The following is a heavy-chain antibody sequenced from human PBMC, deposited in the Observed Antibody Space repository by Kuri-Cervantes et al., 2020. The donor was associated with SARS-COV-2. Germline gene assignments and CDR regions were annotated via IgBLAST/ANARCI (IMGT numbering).Heavy chain of an antibody. J-gene: IGHJ5*02. Sequence: SVQVSCKASGGTFSSYSVNWVRQAPGQGLEWMGPIIPTIDTTTYAQKFQGRVIFTADESSSTAYMEVNSLTSEDTAVYFCARSQGYCTANSCSWNWFDPWGQGTQVTVSS. CDR1: GGTFSSYS. D-gene: IGHD2-8*02. V-gene: IGHV1-69*13. CDR3: ARSQGYCTANSCSWNWFDP. CDR2: IIPTIDTT.